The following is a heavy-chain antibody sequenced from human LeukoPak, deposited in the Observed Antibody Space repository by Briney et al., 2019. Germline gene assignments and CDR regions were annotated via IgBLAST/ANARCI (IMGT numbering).Heavy chain of an antibody. V-gene: IGHV4-30-2*01. CDR1: GGSISSDGYS. J-gene: IGHJ4*02. Sequence: SETLSLTCAVSGGSISSDGYSWSWIRPPPGKGLEWIGYIYHSGSTYYNPSLKSRVTISVDRSKNQFSMTLRSVTAADTAVYYCVSFRYYGSGSRKDYWGQGTLVTVSS. D-gene: IGHD3-10*01. CDR2: IYHSGST. CDR3: VSFRYYGSGSRKDY.